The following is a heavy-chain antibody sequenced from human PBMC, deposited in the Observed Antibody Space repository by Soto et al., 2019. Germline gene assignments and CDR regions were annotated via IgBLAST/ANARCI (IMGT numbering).Heavy chain of an antibody. Sequence: GGSLRLSCTASGFTFGDYAMSWFRQAPGKGLEWVGFIRSEAYGGTTEYAASVKGRFTISRDDSKSIAYLQMNSLKTEDTAVNYCSRTTEHTPAFWSWGQGTLVTVSS. V-gene: IGHV3-49*03. CDR2: IRSEAYGGTT. CDR1: GFTFGDYA. D-gene: IGHD3-3*01. J-gene: IGHJ4*02. CDR3: SRTTEHTPAFWS.